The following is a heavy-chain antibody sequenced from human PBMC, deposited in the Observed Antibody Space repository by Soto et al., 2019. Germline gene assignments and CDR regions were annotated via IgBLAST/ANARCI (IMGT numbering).Heavy chain of an antibody. Sequence: QVQLVQSGAEVKKPGSSVKVSCKASGGTFSSYAISWVRQAPGQGLEWMGGIIHIFGTANYAQKFQGRVTITADESTNTAYMELSSLRSEDTAVYYCASGDYDFWSGPGGGMDVWGQGTTVTVSS. CDR1: GGTFSSYA. V-gene: IGHV1-69*12. D-gene: IGHD3-3*01. CDR3: ASGDYDFWSGPGGGMDV. CDR2: IIHIFGTA. J-gene: IGHJ6*02.